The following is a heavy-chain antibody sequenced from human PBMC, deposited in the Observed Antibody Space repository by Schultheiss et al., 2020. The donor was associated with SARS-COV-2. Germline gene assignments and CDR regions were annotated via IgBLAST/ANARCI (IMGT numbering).Heavy chain of an antibody. J-gene: IGHJ4*02. D-gene: IGHD6-13*01. Sequence: SETLSLTCAVYGGSFSGYYWSWIRQPPGKGLEWIGEINHSGSTNYNPSLKSRVTISLDTSKNQFALKLSSVTAADTAVYYCACYSSSWYNYWGQGTLVTVSS. V-gene: IGHV4-34*01. CDR2: INHSGST. CDR3: ACYSSSWYNY. CDR1: GGSFSGYY.